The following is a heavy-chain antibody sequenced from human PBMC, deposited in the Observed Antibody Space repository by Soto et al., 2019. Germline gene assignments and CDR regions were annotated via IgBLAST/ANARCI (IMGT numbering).Heavy chain of an antibody. D-gene: IGHD3-22*01. CDR2: INPKNGAT. V-gene: IGHV1-2*02. CDR3: APHHYDSSGFFDY. J-gene: IGHJ4*02. CDR1: GYTFSGNY. Sequence: ASVKVSCKASGYTFSGNYMHWVRRAPGQGLEWMGWINPKNGATNSEQKFQGRITMTWDTSTSTGYMELTTLRSDDTAVYYCAPHHYDSSGFFDYWGQGTLVTVSS.